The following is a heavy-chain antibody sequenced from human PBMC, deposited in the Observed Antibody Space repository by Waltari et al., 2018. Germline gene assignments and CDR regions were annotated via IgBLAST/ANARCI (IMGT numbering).Heavy chain of an antibody. CDR3: VKERGDSSTWYFYYGIDV. V-gene: IGHV3-23*01. Sequence: EVHLSESGGGLVHPGGSLRLSCAASEFTFNKYAMRWVRQAPGKGREWVSGISSSGGVTYYADSVKGRFTISRDNFNNILYLQMSSLRVDDTALYYCVKERGDSSTWYFYYGIDVWGQGTTVIVSS. CDR2: ISSSGGVT. D-gene: IGHD6-13*01. J-gene: IGHJ6*02. CDR1: EFTFNKYA.